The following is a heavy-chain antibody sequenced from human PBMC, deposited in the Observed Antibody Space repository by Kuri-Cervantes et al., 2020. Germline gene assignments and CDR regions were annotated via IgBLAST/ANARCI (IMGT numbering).Heavy chain of an antibody. V-gene: IGHV1-69*13. J-gene: IGHJ4*02. CDR2: IIPIFGTA. D-gene: IGHD2-15*01. CDR3: ARSPNYCSVGRCYSFDY. Sequence: SVKVSCKASGGTFSSYAISWVRQAPGQGLEWMGGIIPIFGTANYAQKFQGRVTITADESTSTAYMELSSLRSEDTAVYYCARSPNYCSVGRCYSFDYWGQGTLVTVSS. CDR1: GGTFSSYA.